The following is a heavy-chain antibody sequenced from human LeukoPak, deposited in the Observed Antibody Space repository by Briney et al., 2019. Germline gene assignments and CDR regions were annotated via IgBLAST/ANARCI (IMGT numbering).Heavy chain of an antibody. CDR1: GGSISSSSYY. CDR2: IYYSGST. V-gene: IGHV4-39*01. J-gene: IGHJ5*02. Sequence: PSETLSLTCTVSGGSISSSSYYWGWIRQPPGKGLEWIGSIYYSGSTYYNPSLKSRVTISVDTSKNQFSLKLSSVTAADTAVYYCARLGYDFWSSANNWFDPWGQGTLVTVSS. CDR3: ARLGYDFWSSANNWFDP. D-gene: IGHD3-3*01.